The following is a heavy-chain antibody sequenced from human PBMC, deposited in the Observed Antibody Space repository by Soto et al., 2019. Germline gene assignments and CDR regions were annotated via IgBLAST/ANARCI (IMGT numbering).Heavy chain of an antibody. Sequence: PGGSLRLSCAASGFSFSTFEMSWVRQAPGKGLDWVSFISASGDTTHYADSVKDRFTTSRDNSKNTLFLQMNSLRAEDTAVYYCVKGGWLDYWGQGALVTVSS. CDR2: ISASGDTT. D-gene: IGHD2-15*01. CDR3: VKGGWLDY. CDR1: GFSFSTFE. J-gene: IGHJ4*02. V-gene: IGHV3-23*01.